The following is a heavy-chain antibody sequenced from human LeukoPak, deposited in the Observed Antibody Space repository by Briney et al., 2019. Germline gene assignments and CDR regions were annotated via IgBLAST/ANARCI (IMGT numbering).Heavy chain of an antibody. J-gene: IGHJ6*03. CDR2: IYIDGSP. Sequence: PGGSLSLSCAASGLTVISNYMNWVRQAPGHSLEWVASIYIDGSPFFSDSVKGRFSISRDSLRNTLSLQMTSLRPGDSAVYFCARGRQVWESRHYYFHYYMDVWGKGTTVTVSS. CDR1: GLTVISNY. D-gene: IGHD3-16*01. V-gene: IGHV3-53*01. CDR3: ARGRQVWESRHYYFHYYMDV.